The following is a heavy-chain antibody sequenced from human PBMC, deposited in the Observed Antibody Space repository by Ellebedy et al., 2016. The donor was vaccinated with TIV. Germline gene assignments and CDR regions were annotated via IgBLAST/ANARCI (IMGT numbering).Heavy chain of an antibody. Sequence: MPSETLSLTCTVSGGSFRSRSYYWGCIRQPPGQGLEWIGHISYSGTTYYNPSLKSRVTISIDTSKNQCSLTLSSVTAADTAVYYCATLEMAPNLDALDIWGQGTKVPVSS. CDR1: GGSFRSRSYY. D-gene: IGHD5-24*01. V-gene: IGHV4-39*01. CDR3: ATLEMAPNLDALDI. CDR2: ISYSGTT. J-gene: IGHJ3*02.